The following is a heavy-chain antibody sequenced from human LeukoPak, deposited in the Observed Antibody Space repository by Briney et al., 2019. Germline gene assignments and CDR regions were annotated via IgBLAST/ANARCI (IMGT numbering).Heavy chain of an antibody. J-gene: IGHJ3*02. CDR1: GYTFTGYY. CDR2: INPNSGGT. V-gene: IGHV1-2*06. CDR3: AKVREVGTNIEVVVVDTSGAFDM. D-gene: IGHD2-15*01. Sequence: ASVKVSCKASGYTFTGYYINWVRQAPGQGLEWMGRINPNSGGTNFAQKFQGRVTLTRDTSISTSYMELSSLRSDDTAVYFCAKVREVGTNIEVVVVDTSGAFDMWGQGTMVTVSS.